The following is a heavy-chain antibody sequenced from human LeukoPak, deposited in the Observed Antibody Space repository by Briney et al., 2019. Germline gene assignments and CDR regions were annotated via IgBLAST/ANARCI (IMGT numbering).Heavy chain of an antibody. CDR2: IYYSGGT. CDR3: ARLQGDSTAVFDY. D-gene: IGHD2-21*01. V-gene: IGHV4-59*01. Sequence: PSETLSLTCTVSGGSISGDYWSWIRQPPGKGLEWVAYIYYSGGTNYNPSLKSRVTISVDTSKNQFSLRLTSVTAADTAVYYCARLQGDSTAVFDYWGRGTLVSVSS. J-gene: IGHJ4*02. CDR1: GGSISGDY.